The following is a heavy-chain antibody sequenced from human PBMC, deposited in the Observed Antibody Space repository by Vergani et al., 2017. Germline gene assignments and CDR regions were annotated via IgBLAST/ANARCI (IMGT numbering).Heavy chain of an antibody. J-gene: IGHJ4*02. CDR1: GFTFSSYS. CDR3: ARGHPVGSY. D-gene: IGHD1-26*01. Sequence: EVQLVESGGGLVKPGGSLRLSCAASGFTFSSYSMNWVRQAPGKGLEWVSYISSSSSTIYYADSVKGRFTISRDNAKSSLYLQMNSLRVADTAVYYCARGHPVGSYWGQGTLVTVSS. V-gene: IGHV3-21*05. CDR2: ISSSSSTI.